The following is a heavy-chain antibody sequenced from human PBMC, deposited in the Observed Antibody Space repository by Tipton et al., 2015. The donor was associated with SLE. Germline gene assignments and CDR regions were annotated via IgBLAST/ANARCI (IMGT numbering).Heavy chain of an antibody. V-gene: IGHV4-4*08. J-gene: IGHJ4*02. CDR2: IYTSGST. Sequence: TLSLTCTVSGGSISSYYWSWIRQPPGKGLAWIGNIYTSGSTNYNPSLKSRVTISVDTSKNQFSLTLSSVTAADTAVYYCARADLGYYGYWGQGTLVTVSS. D-gene: IGHD3-16*01. CDR1: GGSISSYY. CDR3: ARADLGYYGY.